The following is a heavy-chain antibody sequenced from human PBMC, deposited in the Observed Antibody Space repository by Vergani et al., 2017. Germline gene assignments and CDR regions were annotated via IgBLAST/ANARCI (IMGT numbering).Heavy chain of an antibody. J-gene: IGHJ4*02. D-gene: IGHD2-15*01. V-gene: IGHV4-30-2*01. CDR3: ARGYCSGGSCYSVPFDY. CDR2: IYHSWST. CDR1: GGSISSGGYS. Sequence: QLQLQESGSGLVKPSQTLSLTCAVSGGSISSGGYSWSWIRQPPGKGLEWIGYIYHSWSTYYNPSLKSRVTISVDRSKNQFSLKLSSVTAADTAVYYCARGYCSGGSCYSVPFDYWGQGTLVTVSS.